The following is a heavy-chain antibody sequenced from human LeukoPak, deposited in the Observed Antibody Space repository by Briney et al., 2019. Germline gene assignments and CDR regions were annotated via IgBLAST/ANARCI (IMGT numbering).Heavy chain of an antibody. CDR2: IHYSGNA. Sequence: SETLSLTCTVSGGSINNYYWSWIRQPPGKGLEWIGTIHYSGNANYNPSLKSRVTISVDTSKNQFSLKLSSVTAADTAVYYCASVSSGWYYFDYWGQGTLVTVSS. D-gene: IGHD6-19*01. CDR3: ASVSSGWYYFDY. J-gene: IGHJ4*02. V-gene: IGHV4-59*01. CDR1: GGSINNYY.